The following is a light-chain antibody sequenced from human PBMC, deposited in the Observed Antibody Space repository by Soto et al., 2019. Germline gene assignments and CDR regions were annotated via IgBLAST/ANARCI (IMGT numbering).Light chain of an antibody. J-gene: IGKJ1*01. V-gene: IGKV1-5*03. CDR2: KAS. CDR1: QSVDGW. CDR3: QQYNGYSRT. Sequence: DFPMTQSPSTLSASVGDRVTITCRASQSVDGWLAWYQQKPGRAPRLLIYKASSLETGVPSRFSGSGSGTEFTLTIISLQPDDFATYYCQQYNGYSRTFGQGTKVEIK.